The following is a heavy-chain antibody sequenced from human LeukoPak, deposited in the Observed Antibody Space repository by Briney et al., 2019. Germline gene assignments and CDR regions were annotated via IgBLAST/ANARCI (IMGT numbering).Heavy chain of an antibody. Sequence: GGSLRLSCAASGFTFSSYTMSWVRQAPGKGLEWVSTIATSDGNTYYADSVKGRFTVSRDNSKNTLFLQMNSLRAEDTAVYYCAKDGGLWVSAHWGDSWGRGTLVTVSS. CDR3: AKDGGLWVSAHWGDS. J-gene: IGHJ4*02. V-gene: IGHV3-23*01. CDR2: IATSDGNT. D-gene: IGHD7-27*01. CDR1: GFTFSSYT.